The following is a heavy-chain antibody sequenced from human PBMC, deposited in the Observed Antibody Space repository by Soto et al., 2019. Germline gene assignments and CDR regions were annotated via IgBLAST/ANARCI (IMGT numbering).Heavy chain of an antibody. Sequence: GGSLRLSCAASGFTFSSYAMSWVRQAPGKGLEWVSAISGSGGSTYYADSVKGRFTISRDNSKNTLYLQMNSLRAEDTAVYYCAKKKTYYDFWSGTYFDYWGQGTLVTV. CDR2: ISGSGGST. V-gene: IGHV3-23*01. CDR3: AKKKTYYDFWSGTYFDY. J-gene: IGHJ4*02. D-gene: IGHD3-3*01. CDR1: GFTFSSYA.